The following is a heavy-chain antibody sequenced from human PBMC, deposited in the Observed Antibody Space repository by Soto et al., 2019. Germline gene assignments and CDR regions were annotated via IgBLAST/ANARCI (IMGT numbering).Heavy chain of an antibody. Sequence: QVQLVESGGGVVQPGRSLRLSCAASGFTFSSYAMHWVRQAPGKGLEWVAVISYDGSNKYYADSVKGRFTISRDNSKNTLYLQMNSLRAEDTAVYYCAREYSSSFTQSQFDPWGQGTLVTVSS. CDR2: ISYDGSNK. J-gene: IGHJ5*02. V-gene: IGHV3-30-3*01. D-gene: IGHD6-6*01. CDR1: GFTFSSYA. CDR3: AREYSSSFTQSQFDP.